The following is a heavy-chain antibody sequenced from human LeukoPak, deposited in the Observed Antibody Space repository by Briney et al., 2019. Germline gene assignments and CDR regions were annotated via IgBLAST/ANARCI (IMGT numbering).Heavy chain of an antibody. Sequence: PGGSLRLSCAASGFTFSSYWMTWVRQAPGKGLEWVAIIKQDGSQKYYVDSVKGRFTISRDNAKNSLYLQMNSLRADDTAVYYCARDRPTGASRVFLVQWGQGTLVTVSS. V-gene: IGHV3-7*01. CDR2: IKQDGSQK. D-gene: IGHD1-26*01. J-gene: IGHJ4*02. CDR1: GFTFSSYW. CDR3: ARDRPTGASRVFLVQ.